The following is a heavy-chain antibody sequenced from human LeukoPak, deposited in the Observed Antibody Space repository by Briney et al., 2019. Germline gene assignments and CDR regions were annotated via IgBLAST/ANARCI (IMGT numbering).Heavy chain of an antibody. CDR2: ISSRGTTM. D-gene: IGHD3-22*01. J-gene: IGHJ4*02. CDR3: ARVANFYDSSGYFDY. Sequence: GGSLRLSCAASGFTFSSYEMNWVRQAPGKGLEWISYISSRGTTMFYADSVKGRFTISRDNSKNTVYLQMNSLRAEDTAVYYCARVANFYDSSGYFDYWGQGTLLTVSS. V-gene: IGHV3-48*03. CDR1: GFTFSSYE.